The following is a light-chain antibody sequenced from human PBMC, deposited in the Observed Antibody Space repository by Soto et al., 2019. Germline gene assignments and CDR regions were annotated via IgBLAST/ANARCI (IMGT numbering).Light chain of an antibody. J-gene: IGKJ4*01. V-gene: IGKV1-5*03. Sequence: DIQMTQSPSTLSASVGDRVTITCRASKSIDTWLAWYQQKPGKAPNLLIYKASTLESGVPSRFSGSGSGTEFTLSISNLQPDDYANYYCQRYNSYPLTLGGGSKV. CDR1: KSIDTW. CDR3: QRYNSYPLT. CDR2: KAS.